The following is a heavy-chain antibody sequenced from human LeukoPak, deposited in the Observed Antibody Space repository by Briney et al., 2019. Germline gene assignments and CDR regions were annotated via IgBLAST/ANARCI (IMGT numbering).Heavy chain of an antibody. CDR1: GYTFTGYY. J-gene: IGHJ6*03. D-gene: IGHD2/OR15-2a*01. Sequence: ASVKVSCKASGYTFTGYYIHWVRQAPGQGLEWMGWINPNSGGTNYAQKFQGRVTMTRDTSISTACMELSRLRSDDTAVYYCARFSRTHFADYFSYYYMDVWGKGTTVTISS. V-gene: IGHV1-2*02. CDR2: INPNSGGT. CDR3: ARFSRTHFADYFSYYYMDV.